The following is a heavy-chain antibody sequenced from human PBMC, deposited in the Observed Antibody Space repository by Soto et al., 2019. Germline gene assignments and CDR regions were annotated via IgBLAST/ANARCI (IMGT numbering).Heavy chain of an antibody. CDR2: ISGYNGDT. Sequence: QVQLVQSGAEVKEPGASVKVSCKSSGYTFTNYGINWVRQAPGQGLEWMGWISGYNGDTDYAQKFQGRVTWTTDTPTSTAYMELRSLRSDDTAVYYCARGGSTDFPDYWGQGTLVTVSS. J-gene: IGHJ4*02. D-gene: IGHD2-21*02. CDR3: ARGGSTDFPDY. CDR1: GYTFTNYG. V-gene: IGHV1-18*01.